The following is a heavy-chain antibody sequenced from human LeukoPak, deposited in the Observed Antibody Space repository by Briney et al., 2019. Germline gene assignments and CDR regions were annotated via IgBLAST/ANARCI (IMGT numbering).Heavy chain of an antibody. CDR2: ISAYNGNT. CDR3: ARGEYDFWSGYLSLAFDY. V-gene: IGHV1-18*01. J-gene: IGHJ4*02. Sequence: ASVKVSCKASGYTFTSYGISWVRQAPGQGLEWMGWISAYNGNTNYAQKLQGRVAMTTDTSTSTAYMELRSLRSDDTAVYYCARGEYDFWSGYLSLAFDYWGQGTLVTVSS. D-gene: IGHD3-3*01. CDR1: GYTFTSYG.